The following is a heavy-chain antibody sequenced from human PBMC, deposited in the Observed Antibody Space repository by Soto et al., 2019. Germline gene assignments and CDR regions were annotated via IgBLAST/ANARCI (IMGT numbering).Heavy chain of an antibody. J-gene: IGHJ4*02. D-gene: IGHD2-2*01. CDR1: GFTFSSCS. CDR3: ARDPAGRSHFDY. V-gene: IGHV3-21*01. CDR2: IISSSSYI. Sequence: GGSLRLSCAASGFTFSSCSIIWVRQAPGNGLECVSSIISSSSYIYYADSVKGRFTISRDNAKNSLYLQMNSLRAEDTAVYYCARDPAGRSHFDYWGQGTLVTVSS.